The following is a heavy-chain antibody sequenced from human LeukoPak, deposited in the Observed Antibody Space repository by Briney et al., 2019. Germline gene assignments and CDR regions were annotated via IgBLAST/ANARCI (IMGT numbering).Heavy chain of an antibody. J-gene: IGHJ4*02. V-gene: IGHV4-59*01. D-gene: IGHD1-20*01. Sequence: PSETLSLTCTVSGDSISSYYWSWIRQPPGKGLEWIGYIYYSGSTNYNPSLKSRVTISVDTSKNQFSLKLSSVTAADTAVYYCARDGNWNVMDYWGQGTLVTVSS. CDR3: ARDGNWNVMDY. CDR2: IYYSGST. CDR1: GDSISSYY.